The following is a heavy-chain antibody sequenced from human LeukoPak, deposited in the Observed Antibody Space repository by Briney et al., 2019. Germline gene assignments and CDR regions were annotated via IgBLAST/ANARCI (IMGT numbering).Heavy chain of an antibody. J-gene: IGHJ4*02. CDR1: GYSISSGYY. V-gene: IGHV4-38-2*02. CDR2: IYHSGST. D-gene: IGHD3-3*01. CDR3: ARDCDFWSGYYGGGGDY. Sequence: SETLSLTCTVSGYSISSGYYWGWIRQPPGKGLEWIGSIYHSGSTYYNPSLKSRVTISVDTSKNQFPLKLSSVNAADTAVYYCARDCDFWSGYYGGGGDYWGQGTLVTVSS.